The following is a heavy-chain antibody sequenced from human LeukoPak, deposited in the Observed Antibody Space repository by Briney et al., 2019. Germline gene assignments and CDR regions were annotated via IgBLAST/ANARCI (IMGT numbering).Heavy chain of an antibody. D-gene: IGHD3-16*02. Sequence: GGSLRLSCAASGFTFSSYWMSWVRQAPGKGLEWVSAISGSGGSTYYADSVKGRFTISRDNSKNTLYLQMNSLRAEDTAVYYCAKDREITFGGVIVAPYFDYWGQGTLVTVSS. J-gene: IGHJ4*02. CDR3: AKDREITFGGVIVAPYFDY. V-gene: IGHV3-23*01. CDR2: ISGSGGST. CDR1: GFTFSSYW.